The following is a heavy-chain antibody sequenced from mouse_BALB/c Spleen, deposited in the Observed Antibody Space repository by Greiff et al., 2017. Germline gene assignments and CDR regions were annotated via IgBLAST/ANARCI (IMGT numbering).Heavy chain of an antibody. CDR1: GFTFSDYY. V-gene: IGHV5-4*02. D-gene: IGHD2-4*01. CDR2: ISDGGSYT. J-gene: IGHJ4*01. CDR3: ARGYYDYGYAMDY. Sequence: EVKLVESGGGLVKPGGSLKISCAASGFTFSDYYLYWVRQTPEKRLEWVATISDGGSYTYYPDSVKGRFTISRDNAKNNLYLQMSSLKSEDTAMYYCARGYYDYGYAMDYWGQGTSVTVSS.